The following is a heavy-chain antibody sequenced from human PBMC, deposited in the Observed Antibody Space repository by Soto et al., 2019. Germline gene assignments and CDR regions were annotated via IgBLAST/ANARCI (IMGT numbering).Heavy chain of an antibody. D-gene: IGHD1-26*01. CDR1: AFTFSNYA. J-gene: IGHJ3*01. CDR3: VKEDRAWESRGSFDF. V-gene: IGHV3-23*01. CDR2: ISGSGGSA. Sequence: EVQLLESGGGLVRPGGSLRLSCAASAFTFSNYAMNWVRQAPGKGLEWVSGISGSGGSASYADSVQGRFTITRDNSKNALKLQMNSLRAEVTAIYYCVKEDRAWESRGSFDFWGRGTMVTVS.